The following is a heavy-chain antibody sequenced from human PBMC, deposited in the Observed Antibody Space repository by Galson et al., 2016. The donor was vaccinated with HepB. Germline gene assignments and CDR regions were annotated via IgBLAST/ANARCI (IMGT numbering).Heavy chain of an antibody. J-gene: IGHJ6*02. CDR2: IWYDATKE. V-gene: IGHV3-33*01. CDR1: GFTFSSYG. CDR3: TTADLSDWYGRDMVV. Sequence: SLRLSCAVSGFTFSSYGMHWVRQAPGKGLEWVAVIWYDATKEYYAASVKGRFTISRDNSKNTLYLQMNSLKTEDTALYYCTTADLSDWYGRDMVVWGQGTTVTVSS. D-gene: IGHD6-19*01.